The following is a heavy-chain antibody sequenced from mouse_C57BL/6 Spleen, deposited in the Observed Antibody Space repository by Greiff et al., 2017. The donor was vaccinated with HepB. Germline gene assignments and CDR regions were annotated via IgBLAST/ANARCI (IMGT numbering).Heavy chain of an antibody. J-gene: IGHJ1*03. Sequence: EVKLVESEGGLVQPGSSMKLSCTASGFTFSDYYMAWVRQVPEKGLEWVANINYDGSSTYYLDSLKSRFIISRDNAKNILYLQMSSLKSEDTATYYCASSSYGGRGYFDVWGTGTTVTVSS. CDR3: ASSSYGGRGYFDV. CDR1: GFTFSDYY. D-gene: IGHD1-1*01. CDR2: INYDGSST. V-gene: IGHV5-16*01.